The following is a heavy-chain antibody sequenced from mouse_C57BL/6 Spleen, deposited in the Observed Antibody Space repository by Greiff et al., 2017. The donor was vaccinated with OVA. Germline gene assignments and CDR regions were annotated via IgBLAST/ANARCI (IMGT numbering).Heavy chain of an antibody. Sequence: VQLQQPGAELVKPGASVKLSCKASGYTFTSYWMQWVKQRPGQGLEWIGEIDPSDSYTNYNQKFKGKATLTVDTSSSTAYMQLSSLTSEDSAVYYCARRGIYYGNYYWYFDVWGTGTTVTVSS. CDR2: IDPSDSYT. CDR1: GYTFTSYW. CDR3: ARRGIYYGNYYWYFDV. V-gene: IGHV1-50*01. D-gene: IGHD2-1*01. J-gene: IGHJ1*03.